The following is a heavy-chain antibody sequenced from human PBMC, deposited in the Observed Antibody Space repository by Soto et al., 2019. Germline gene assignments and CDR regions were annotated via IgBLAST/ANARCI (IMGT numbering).Heavy chain of an antibody. CDR2: IWYDGSNK. Sequence: GGSLRLSCAASGFTFSSYGMHWVRQAPGKGLEWVAVIWYDGSNKYYADSVKGRLTISRDNSKNTLYLQMNSLRAEDTAVYYCARDRRGSHLITAHYYYGMDVWGQGTTVTVSS. CDR1: GFTFSSYG. V-gene: IGHV3-33*01. CDR3: ARDRRGSHLITAHYYYGMDV. D-gene: IGHD3-16*01. J-gene: IGHJ6*02.